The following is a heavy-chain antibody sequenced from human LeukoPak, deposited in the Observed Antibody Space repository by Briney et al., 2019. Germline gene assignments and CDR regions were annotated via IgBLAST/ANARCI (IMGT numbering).Heavy chain of an antibody. V-gene: IGHV5-51*01. D-gene: IGHD2-15*01. CDR3: ARQEYCSGGSCYTWFDP. CDR2: IYPADSDT. CDR1: GYSINNYW. J-gene: IGHJ5*02. Sequence: PGESLKISCKGSGYSINNYWIGWVRQMPGKGLEWMGIIYPADSDTRYSPSFQGQVTISTDKSISTAYLLWSSLKASDTAMYYCARQEYCSGGSCYTWFDPWGQGTLVIVSS.